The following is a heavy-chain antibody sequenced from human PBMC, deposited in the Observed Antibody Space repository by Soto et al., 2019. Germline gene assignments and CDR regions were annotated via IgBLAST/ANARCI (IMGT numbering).Heavy chain of an antibody. D-gene: IGHD3-22*01. CDR1: GFTFSSYA. V-gene: IGHV3-23*01. CDR3: AKDHVYYYDSPVDY. Sequence: GGSLRLSCAASGFTFSSYAMSWVRQAPGKGLEWVSAISGSGGSTYYADSVKGRFTISRDNSKNTLYLQMNSLRAEDTAVYYCAKDHVYYYDSPVDYWGQGTLVTVSS. CDR2: ISGSGGST. J-gene: IGHJ4*02.